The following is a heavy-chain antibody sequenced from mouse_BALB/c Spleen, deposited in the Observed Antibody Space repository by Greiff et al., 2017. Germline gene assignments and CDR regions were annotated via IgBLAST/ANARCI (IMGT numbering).Heavy chain of an antibody. CDR1: GFSLTSYG. Sequence: VKLVESGPGLVAPSQSLSITCTVSGFSLTSYGVHWVRQPPGKGLEWLGVIWAGGSTNYNSALMSRLSISKDNSKSQVFLKMNSLQTDDTAMYYCAREAPSGYGAMDYWGQGTSVTVSS. J-gene: IGHJ4*01. V-gene: IGHV2-9*02. CDR2: IWAGGST. CDR3: AREAPSGYGAMDY. D-gene: IGHD3-1*01.